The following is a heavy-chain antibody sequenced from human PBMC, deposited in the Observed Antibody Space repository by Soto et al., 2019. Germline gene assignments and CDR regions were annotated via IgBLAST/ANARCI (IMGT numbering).Heavy chain of an antibody. CDR2: INSDGSST. J-gene: IGHJ4*02. Sequence: EVQLVESGGGLVQPGGSLRLSCAASGFTFSNYWMHWVRQAPGKGLMWVSRINSDGSSTNYADSVKGRFTISRDNAKNTLYLQMNSPRAEDTAVYYCESGSGWYRPDYWGQGTLVTVSS. V-gene: IGHV3-74*01. CDR1: GFTFSNYW. D-gene: IGHD6-19*01. CDR3: ESGSGWYRPDY.